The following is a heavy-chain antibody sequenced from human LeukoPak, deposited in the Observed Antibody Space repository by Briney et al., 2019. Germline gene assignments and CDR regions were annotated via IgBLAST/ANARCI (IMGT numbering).Heavy chain of an antibody. CDR3: ARMGYDTFYGMDV. Sequence: PSETLSLTCTVSGCSISSYYWSWIRQPPGKGLEWIGYIYYSGSTNYNPSLKSRVTISVDTSKNQFSLKLSSVTAADTAVYYCARMGYDTFYGMDVWGQGTTVTVSS. V-gene: IGHV4-59*01. J-gene: IGHJ6*02. CDR1: GCSISSYY. D-gene: IGHD3-22*01. CDR2: IYYSGST.